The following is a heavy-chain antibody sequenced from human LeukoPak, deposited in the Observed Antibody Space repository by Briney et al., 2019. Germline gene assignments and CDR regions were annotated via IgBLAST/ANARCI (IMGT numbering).Heavy chain of an antibody. V-gene: IGHV4-59*01. J-gene: IGHJ4*02. CDR2: IYYSGST. CDR3: ARLRDGYNLIDY. CDR1: GGSISSYY. D-gene: IGHD5-24*01. Sequence: SETLSLTCTVSGGSISSYYWSWIRQPPGKGLEWIGYIYYSGSTNYNPSLKSRVTISVDTSNNQFSLKLSSVTAADTAVYYCARLRDGYNLIDYWGQGTLVTVSS.